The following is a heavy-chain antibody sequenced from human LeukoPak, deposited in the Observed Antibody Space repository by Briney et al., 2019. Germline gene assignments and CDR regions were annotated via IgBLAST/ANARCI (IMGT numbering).Heavy chain of an antibody. CDR1: GFTFSSYA. J-gene: IGHJ3*02. Sequence: GRSLRLSCAASGFTFSSYAMHWVRQAPGKGLEWVAVLSFDGNNKHYADSVKGRFTISRDNSNNTLYLQMSGLRAEDTGVYCCARDSPATFGAFDIWGQGTKVTVSS. V-gene: IGHV3-30-3*01. D-gene: IGHD3-16*01. CDR3: ARDSPATFGAFDI. CDR2: LSFDGNNK.